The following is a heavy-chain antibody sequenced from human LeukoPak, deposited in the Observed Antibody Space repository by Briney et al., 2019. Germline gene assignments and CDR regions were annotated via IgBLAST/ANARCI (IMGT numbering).Heavy chain of an antibody. J-gene: IGHJ4*02. CDR2: FDPEDGET. D-gene: IGHD6-13*01. CDR1: GYTLTELS. CDR3: ATYSSVDSSRWTGLVY. Sequence: ASVKVSCKVSGYTLTELSMHWVRQAPGKGLEWMGGFDPEDGETIYAQKFQGRVTMTEDTSTDTAYMELSSLRSEDAAVYYCATYSSVDSSRWTGLVYWGQGTRVTVSS. V-gene: IGHV1-24*01.